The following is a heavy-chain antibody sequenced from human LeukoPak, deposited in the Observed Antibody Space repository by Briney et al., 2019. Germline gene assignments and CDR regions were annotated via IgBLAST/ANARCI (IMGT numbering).Heavy chain of an antibody. CDR3: AREDYDFWSGYPHNWFDP. CDR1: GGSISSYY. CDR2: IYTSGST. J-gene: IGHJ5*02. D-gene: IGHD3-3*01. V-gene: IGHV4-4*07. Sequence: NPSETLSLTCTVSGGSISSYYWSWIRQPAGKGLEWIGRIYTSGSTNYNPCLKSRVTMSVDTSKNQFSLKLSSVTAADTAVYYCAREDYDFWSGYPHNWFDPWGQGTLVTVSS.